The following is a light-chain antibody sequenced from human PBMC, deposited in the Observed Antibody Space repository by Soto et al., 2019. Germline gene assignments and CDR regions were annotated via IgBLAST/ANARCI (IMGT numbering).Light chain of an antibody. Sequence: EIVLTQSPGTLSLSPGERATLSCKAMQSVSSTFLAWYQLNPGQAHRLHIYGASYRGTDIPYRFSGSQSVTAFPLTITRLEPEDFAGYYLQQYGTSPPTFGQGTKVEI. J-gene: IGKJ1*01. CDR3: QQYGTSPPT. V-gene: IGKV3-20*01. CDR2: GAS. CDR1: QSVSSTF.